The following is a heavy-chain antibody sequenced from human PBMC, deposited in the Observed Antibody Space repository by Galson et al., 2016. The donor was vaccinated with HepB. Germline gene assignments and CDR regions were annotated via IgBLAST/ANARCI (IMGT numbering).Heavy chain of an antibody. J-gene: IGHJ4*02. CDR3: ARHSGYCSNLNCQATIDC. Sequence: SLRLSCAGSGFTFSTYGMDWFRQAPGKGLEWVSSIDSSSRYIYYADSVRGRFTISRDNAENSLLLQMNSLRAEDTAVYYCARHSGYCSNLNCQATIDCWGQGTLSTVSS. CDR2: IDSSSRYI. CDR1: GFTFSTYG. V-gene: IGHV3-21*01. D-gene: IGHD2-2*01.